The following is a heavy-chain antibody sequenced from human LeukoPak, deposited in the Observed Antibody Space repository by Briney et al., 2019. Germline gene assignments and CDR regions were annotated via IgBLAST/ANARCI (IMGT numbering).Heavy chain of an antibody. CDR2: IYYSGST. Sequence: SETLSLTCTVSGGSISSYYWSWIRQPPGKGLEWIGYIYYSGSTNYNPSLKSRVTISVDTSKNQFSLKLSSVTAADTAVYYCARGSSMSTHDFWSGYYLYYLDYWGQGTLVTVSS. CDR1: GGSISSYY. V-gene: IGHV4-59*01. J-gene: IGHJ4*02. CDR3: ARGSSMSTHDFWSGYYLYYLDY. D-gene: IGHD3-3*01.